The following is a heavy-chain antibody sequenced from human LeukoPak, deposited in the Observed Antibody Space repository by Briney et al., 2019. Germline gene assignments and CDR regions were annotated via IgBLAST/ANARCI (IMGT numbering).Heavy chain of an antibody. D-gene: IGHD2-15*01. V-gene: IGHV1-58*02. J-gene: IGHJ4*02. CDR2: IVVGSGNT. CDR1: GFTFTSSA. CDR3: AAGVGYCSGGSCYPVFDY. Sequence: ASVKVSCKAPGFTFTSSAMQWVRQARGQRLEWIGWIVVGSGNTNYAQKFQERVTITRDMSTSTAYMELSSLRSEDTAVYYCAAGVGYCSGGSCYPVFDYWGQGTLVTVSS.